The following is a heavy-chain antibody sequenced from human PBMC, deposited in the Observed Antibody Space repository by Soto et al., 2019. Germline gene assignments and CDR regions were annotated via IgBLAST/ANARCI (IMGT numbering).Heavy chain of an antibody. CDR2: IIPIFGTA. Sequence: QVQLVQSGAEVKKPGSSVKVSCKASGGTFSSYAISWVRQAPGQGLEWMGGIIPIFGTANYAQKFQGRVTFPADESTITAYMERSSLECEDPAVYSCARDRGVDTAMAPPQGGMDVWGQGTTVPV. J-gene: IGHJ6*02. CDR1: GGTFSSYA. CDR3: ARDRGVDTAMAPPQGGMDV. D-gene: IGHD5-18*01. V-gene: IGHV1-69*01.